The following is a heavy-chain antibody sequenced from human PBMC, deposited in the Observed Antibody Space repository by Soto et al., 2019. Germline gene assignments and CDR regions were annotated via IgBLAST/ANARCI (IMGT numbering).Heavy chain of an antibody. Sequence: SETLSLTCTVSGGSISSGDYYWSWIRQPPGKGLEWIGYIDYSGSTYYNPSLKSRVTISVDTSKNQFSLKLSPVTAADTAVYYCARDRVAAPTRTGWVSLYYYYGMDVWGQGTTVTVSS. V-gene: IGHV4-30-4*01. D-gene: IGHD6-6*01. CDR2: IDYSGST. J-gene: IGHJ6*02. CDR1: GGSISSGDYY. CDR3: ARDRVAAPTRTGWVSLYYYYGMDV.